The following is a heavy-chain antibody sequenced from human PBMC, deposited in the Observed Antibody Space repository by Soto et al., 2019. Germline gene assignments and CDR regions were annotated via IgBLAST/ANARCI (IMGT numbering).Heavy chain of an antibody. CDR2: IFPGGTT. J-gene: IGHJ4*02. Sequence: TLSLRCVVSGGSLSSATYSWNWIRHPPGKGLEWIGYIFPGGTTYYNPSLKSRVTISIDVSKNQFSLSLRSFTASDTALYYCAISREFDYWSQGTLVTVSS. V-gene: IGHV4-30-2*01. CDR3: AISREFDY. CDR1: GGSLSSATYS.